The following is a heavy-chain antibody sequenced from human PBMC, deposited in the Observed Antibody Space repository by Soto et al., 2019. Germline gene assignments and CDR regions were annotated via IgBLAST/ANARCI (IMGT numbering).Heavy chain of an antibody. V-gene: IGHV4-61*01. D-gene: IGHD5-12*01. CDR1: GDSVRSGSFS. CDR3: ARGYSGHDYPY. CDR2: ISYTGNT. J-gene: IGHJ4*02. Sequence: QVQLQESGPGLMKPSGTLSLTCTVSGDSVRSGSFSWSWIRQPPGKGLEWIGYISYTGNTNYNPSLKSRVTISVDTSKNQFSLNLRSVTAADTALYYCARGYSGHDYPYWGQGTLVTVSS.